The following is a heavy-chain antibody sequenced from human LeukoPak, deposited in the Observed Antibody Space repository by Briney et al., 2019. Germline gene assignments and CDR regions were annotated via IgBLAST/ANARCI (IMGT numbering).Heavy chain of an antibody. CDR3: SRLEDTSPIEVALDI. V-gene: IGHV3-73*01. J-gene: IGHJ3*02. Sequence: GGSLRLSCAASGFILSGSGIHWVRQAAGRGREGVGRIRSKRNNYATAYAPSVKGRFTISRDDSKNTVYLHMDSLKTEDTALYYCSRLEDTSPIEVALDIWGQGTVVTVSS. CDR1: GFILSGSG. CDR2: IRSKRNNYAT. D-gene: IGHD2-2*01.